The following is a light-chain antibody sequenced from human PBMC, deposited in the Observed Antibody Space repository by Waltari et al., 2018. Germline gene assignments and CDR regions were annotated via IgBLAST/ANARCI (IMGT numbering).Light chain of an antibody. J-gene: IGKJ4*01. CDR3: QQYNDWPPLT. CDR1: QRFGNN. V-gene: IGKV3-15*01. CDR2: GAF. Sequence: EIVMTQSPATLSVSPGARATLSCRASQRFGNNLAWYPQKPCQAPRLLIYGAFTRATGVPTRFSGSGSGTEFSLTIRTVQSEDFAVYYCQQYNDWPPLTFGGGTKVELK.